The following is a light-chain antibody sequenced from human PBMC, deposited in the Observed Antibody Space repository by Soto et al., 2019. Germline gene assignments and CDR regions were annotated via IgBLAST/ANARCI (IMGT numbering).Light chain of an antibody. J-gene: IGKJ2*01. CDR3: HQYYTTPYT. V-gene: IGKV4-1*01. CDR2: WAS. Sequence: DIVMTQSPDSLAVSLGERATINCKSGQTLLYNSNNLNYLAWYQQKPGQPPKLLIYWASSRESGVPDRFSGSGSETDFTLTISSLQAEDAAVYYCHQYYTTPYTFGQGTKLEI. CDR1: QTLLYNSNNLNY.